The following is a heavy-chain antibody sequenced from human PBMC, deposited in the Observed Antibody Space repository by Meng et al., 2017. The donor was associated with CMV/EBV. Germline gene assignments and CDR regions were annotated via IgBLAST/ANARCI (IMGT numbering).Heavy chain of an antibody. J-gene: IGHJ4*02. D-gene: IGHD3-3*01. Sequence: GESLKISCAASGFTFSSYAMHWVRQAPGKGLEWVTVISYDGSNKYYADSVKGRFTISRDNSKNTLYLQMSSLRAEDTAIYYCAREEGDFWSQGAQVTVSS. CDR1: GFTFSSYA. CDR3: AREEGDF. CDR2: ISYDGSNK. V-gene: IGHV3-30-3*01.